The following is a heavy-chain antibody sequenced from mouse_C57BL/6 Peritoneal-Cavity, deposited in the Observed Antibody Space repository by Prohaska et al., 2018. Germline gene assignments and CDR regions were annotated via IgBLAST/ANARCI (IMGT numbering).Heavy chain of an antibody. J-gene: IGHJ1*03. Sequence: EVQLLETGGGLVQPGGSRGLSCEGSGFTFSGFWMSWVRQTPGKTLEWIGDINSDGSAINYATAIKDRFTIFRDNDKSTLYLQMSNVRSEDTGTYFCMRYGNYWYFDVWGTGTTVTVSS. CDR3: MRYGNYWYFDV. CDR2: INSDGSAI. CDR1: GFTFSGFW. V-gene: IGHV11-2*01. D-gene: IGHD2-1*01.